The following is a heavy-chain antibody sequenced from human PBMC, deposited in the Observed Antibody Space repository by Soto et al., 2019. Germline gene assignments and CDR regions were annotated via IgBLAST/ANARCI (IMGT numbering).Heavy chain of an antibody. J-gene: IGHJ5*02. CDR3: ARVKLMVYAIGPYGWFDP. CDR2: IIPIFGTA. D-gene: IGHD2-8*01. Sequence: QVQLVQSGAEVKKPGSSVKVSCKASGGTFSSYAISWVRQAPGQGLEWMGGIIPIFGTANYAQKFQGRVTITADEATSTAYMELSSLRSEDTAVYYCARVKLMVYAIGPYGWFDPWGQGTLVTVS. V-gene: IGHV1-69*01. CDR1: GGTFSSYA.